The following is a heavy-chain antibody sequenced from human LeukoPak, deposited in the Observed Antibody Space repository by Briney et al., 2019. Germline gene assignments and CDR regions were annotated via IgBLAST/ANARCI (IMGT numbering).Heavy chain of an antibody. V-gene: IGHV3-21*01. CDR2: ITSGSSYI. CDR3: ARDPYYYDSGSFAAFDI. D-gene: IGHD3-10*01. Sequence: GGSLRLSCAASGFTFSSYNMNWVRQAPGKGLEWVSSITSGSSYIYYADSVKGRFTISRDNARNSLYLQMNSLRAEDTAVYYCARDPYYYDSGSFAAFDIWGQGTMVTVSS. J-gene: IGHJ3*02. CDR1: GFTFSSYN.